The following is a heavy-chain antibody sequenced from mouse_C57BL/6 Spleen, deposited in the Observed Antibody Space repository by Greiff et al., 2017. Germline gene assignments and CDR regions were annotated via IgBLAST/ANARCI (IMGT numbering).Heavy chain of an antibody. CDR1: GYAFSSYW. D-gene: IGHD1-1*01. V-gene: IGHV1-80*01. CDR3: ARRYYGQEGYFDY. CDR2: IYPGDGYT. Sequence: VQLQQSGAELVKPGASVKISCKASGYAFSSYWMHWVNQRPGQGLEWIGQIYPGDGYTNYNGKFKGKATLTADKSSSTAYMQLSSLTSEDTAIYFCARRYYGQEGYFDYWGQGTTLTVSS. J-gene: IGHJ2*01.